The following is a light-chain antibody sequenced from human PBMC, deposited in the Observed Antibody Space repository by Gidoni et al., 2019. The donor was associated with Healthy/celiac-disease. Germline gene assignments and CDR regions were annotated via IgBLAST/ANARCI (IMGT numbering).Light chain of an antibody. J-gene: IGKJ5*01. CDR3: QQYYSTPLT. Sequence: DIVMTQSPDSLAVSLGARATINCKSSQSVLYSSNNKNYLAWYQQKPGQPPKLLIYWASTRESGVPDRFSGSGSVTDFTRTLSSLQAEYVAVYYCQQYYSTPLTFGQGTRLEI. CDR1: QSVLYSSNNKNY. V-gene: IGKV4-1*01. CDR2: WAS.